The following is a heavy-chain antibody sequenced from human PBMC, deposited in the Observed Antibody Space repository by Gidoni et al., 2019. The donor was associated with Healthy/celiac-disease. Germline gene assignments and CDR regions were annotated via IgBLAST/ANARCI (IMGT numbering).Heavy chain of an antibody. V-gene: IGHV3-23*01. CDR1: GFTFSSYA. J-gene: IGHJ4*02. CDR3: AKTAVTYLDF. Sequence: EVQLLESGGGLVQPGGYLRLPCEASGFTFSSYAMSWVRQAPGKGLEWVSTISGSGGSTYYAYSVRGRFTISRDNSKNTLYLQMNSLRAEDTAVYYCAKTAVTYLDFWGQGTLVTVSS. D-gene: IGHD4-17*01. CDR2: ISGSGGST.